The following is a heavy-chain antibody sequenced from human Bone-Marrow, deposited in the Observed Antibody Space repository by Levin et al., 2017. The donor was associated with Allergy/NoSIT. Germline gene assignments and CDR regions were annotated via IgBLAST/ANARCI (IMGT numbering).Heavy chain of an antibody. J-gene: IGHJ1*01. CDR3: ERDVLGTVTSDPWYFQH. Sequence: GGSLRLSCSASGFTFSRYGMHWVRQAPGKGLEWVAVIWSDGSSKYYSDSVKGRFTISRDNSKNTLFLQMNSLRVEDTAVYYCERDVLGTVTSDPWYFQHWGQGTLVTVSP. CDR1: GFTFSRYG. D-gene: IGHD4-17*01. CDR2: IWSDGSSK. V-gene: IGHV3-33*01.